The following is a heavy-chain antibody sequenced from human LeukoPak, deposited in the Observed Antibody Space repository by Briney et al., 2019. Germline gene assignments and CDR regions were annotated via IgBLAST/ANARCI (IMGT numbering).Heavy chain of an antibody. CDR3: ARDGEFYYDSSSY. CDR2: ISSSGSSI. D-gene: IGHD3-22*01. J-gene: IGHJ4*02. Sequence: GGSLRLSCAASGFTFSDYCMSWIRQAPGKGLEWVSYISSSGSSIYYADSVKGRFTISRDNAKNSLYLQMNSLRAEDTAVYYCARDGEFYYDSSSYWGQGSLVTVSS. V-gene: IGHV3-11*01. CDR1: GFTFSDYC.